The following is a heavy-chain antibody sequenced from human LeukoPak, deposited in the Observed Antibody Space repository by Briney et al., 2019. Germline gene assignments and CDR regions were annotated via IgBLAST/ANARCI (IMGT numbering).Heavy chain of an antibody. D-gene: IGHD3-22*01. CDR2: ISDSGGST. Sequence: GGSLRLSCAASGFTFSSYAMSWVRQPPGKGLEWVSAISDSGGSTYYADSVKGRFTISRDNSKNTPYLQMNNLRAEDTAVYYCAKDSGDYYDSSGYYYLDFWGQGTLVTVSS. CDR3: AKDSGDYYDSSGYYYLDF. J-gene: IGHJ4*02. CDR1: GFTFSSYA. V-gene: IGHV3-23*01.